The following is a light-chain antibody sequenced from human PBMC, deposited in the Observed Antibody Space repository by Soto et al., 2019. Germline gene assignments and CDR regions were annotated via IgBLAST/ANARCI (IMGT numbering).Light chain of an antibody. V-gene: IGKV1-5*01. CDR2: DAS. J-gene: IGKJ1*01. Sequence: DIQMTQSPSTLSASVGDRVTITCRASQSISSWLAWYQQKPGKAPKVLIYDASSLESGVPSRFSGSGSGTEFTLTISCLQPDDFATYYCQEYSSYWTFGQGTKVEIK. CDR1: QSISSW. CDR3: QEYSSYWT.